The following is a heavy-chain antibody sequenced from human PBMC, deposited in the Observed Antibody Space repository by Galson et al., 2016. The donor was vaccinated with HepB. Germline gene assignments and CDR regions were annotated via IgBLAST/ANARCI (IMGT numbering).Heavy chain of an antibody. CDR1: GDSVSSNSAA. D-gene: IGHD6-19*01. J-gene: IGHJ6*03. Sequence: CAISGDSVSSNSAAWNWIRQSPSRGLEWLGRTYYRSKWYNDYGVSVKSRITINPDTSKNQISLQLNSVTPEDTAVYYCARDIAVAETNFYYYVDVWGKGTTVTVSS. V-gene: IGHV6-1*01. CDR2: TYYRSKWYN. CDR3: ARDIAVAETNFYYYVDV.